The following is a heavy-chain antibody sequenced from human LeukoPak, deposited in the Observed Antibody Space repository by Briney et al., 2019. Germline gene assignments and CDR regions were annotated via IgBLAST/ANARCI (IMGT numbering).Heavy chain of an antibody. CDR1: GLTLSNYG. CDR2: ISDSAGST. Sequence: PGGSLRLSCAVSGLTLSNYGMSWVRQAPGKGLEWVAGISDSAGSTNYADSVKGRFTISRDNRKNTLYLQMNSLRADDTAVYFCAKRGVVIRVILVGFHKEAYYFDSWGQGALVTVSS. CDR3: AKRGVVIRVILVGFHKEAYYFDS. D-gene: IGHD3-22*01. V-gene: IGHV3-23*01. J-gene: IGHJ4*02.